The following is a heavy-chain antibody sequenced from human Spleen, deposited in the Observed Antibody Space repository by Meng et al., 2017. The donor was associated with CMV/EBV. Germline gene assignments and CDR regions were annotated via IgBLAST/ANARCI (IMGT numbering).Heavy chain of an antibody. Sequence: CKASGYTFTGYYMHWVRQAPGQGREWMGRINPNSGGTNDAQKLQGRVTMTRDTSISTAYMELSRLRSDDTAVYYCARMGYSGYDWSDYWGQGTLVTVSS. J-gene: IGHJ4*02. CDR1: GYTFTGYY. V-gene: IGHV1-2*06. D-gene: IGHD5-12*01. CDR3: ARMGYSGYDWSDY. CDR2: INPNSGGT.